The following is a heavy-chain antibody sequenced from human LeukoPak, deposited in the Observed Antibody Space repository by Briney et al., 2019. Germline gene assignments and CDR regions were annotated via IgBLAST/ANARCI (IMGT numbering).Heavy chain of an antibody. Sequence: GGSLRLSCAASGFTFSCSAMHLVRQASGEGLEWVARIRSKANSYAPAYAASVKGRFTISRDDSKNKAYLQMNSLKTEDTAVYYCTSRGPIAAAPDYWGQGTLVTVSS. CDR1: GFTFSCSA. D-gene: IGHD6-13*01. J-gene: IGHJ4*02. CDR3: TSRGPIAAAPDY. CDR2: IRSKANSYAP. V-gene: IGHV3-73*01.